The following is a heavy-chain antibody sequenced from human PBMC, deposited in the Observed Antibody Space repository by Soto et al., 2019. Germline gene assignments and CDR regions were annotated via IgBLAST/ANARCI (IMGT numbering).Heavy chain of an antibody. J-gene: IGHJ4*02. V-gene: IGHV4-39*02. Sequence: QLQLQESGPGLVKPSETLSLTCTVSGGSISSSTYHWAWIRQPPGKGLEWIASIYYTGTTYYSPSLKSRVPISVDTSKNRFSLKLSSVTAADTAVYYCSRERASASGHWGQGTLVTASS. CDR2: IYYTGTT. CDR3: SRERASASGH. CDR1: GGSISSSTYH.